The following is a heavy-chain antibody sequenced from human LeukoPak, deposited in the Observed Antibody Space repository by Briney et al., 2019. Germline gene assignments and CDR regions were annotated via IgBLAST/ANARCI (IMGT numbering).Heavy chain of an antibody. D-gene: IGHD2-21*01. CDR1: GASFSSSSYS. CDR2: TYYSGSA. Sequence: PSETLSLTCAVSGASFSSSSYSWSWIRQPPGKGLEWIGYTYYSGSAYYNPSLKSRVTISVDTSKNQFSLKLSSVTAADTAVYYCARLLGSHINYFDPWGQGTLVTVST. J-gene: IGHJ5*02. CDR3: ARLLGSHINYFDP. V-gene: IGHV4-30-2*03.